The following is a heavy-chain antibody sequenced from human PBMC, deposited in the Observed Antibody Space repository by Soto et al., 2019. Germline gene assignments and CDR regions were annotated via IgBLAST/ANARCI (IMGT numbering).Heavy chain of an antibody. V-gene: IGHV3-30*18. CDR3: AKGMDTAMVTAYYFDY. CDR1: GFTFSSYG. CDR2: ISYDGSNK. D-gene: IGHD5-18*01. Sequence: PGGSLRLSCAASGFTFSSYGMHWVRQAPGKGLEWVAVISYDGSNKYYADSVKGRFTISRDNSKNTLYLQMNSLRAEDTAVYYCAKGMDTAMVTAYYFDYWGQGTLVTVSS. J-gene: IGHJ4*02.